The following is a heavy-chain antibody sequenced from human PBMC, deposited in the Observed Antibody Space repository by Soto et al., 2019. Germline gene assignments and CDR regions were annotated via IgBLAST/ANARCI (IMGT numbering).Heavy chain of an antibody. V-gene: IGHV4-31*03. CDR2: IYYSGST. CDR3: ARAKKGIAAAENWFDP. Sequence: SETLSLTCTVSSGSISSGGYYWSWIRQHPGKGLEWIGYIYYSGSTYYNPSLKSRVTISVDTSKNQFSLKLSSVTAADTAVYYCARAKKGIAAAENWFDPWGQGTLVTVSS. D-gene: IGHD6-13*01. CDR1: SGSISSGGYY. J-gene: IGHJ5*02.